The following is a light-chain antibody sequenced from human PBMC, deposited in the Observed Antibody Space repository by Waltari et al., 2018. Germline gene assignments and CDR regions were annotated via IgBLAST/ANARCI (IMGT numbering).Light chain of an antibody. Sequence: EIVLTQSPGTLSLSPGERATLSCRARQSIGRYLAWYQQKPDQAPRLLIYGASSRATGIPDRFSGSGSGTDFSLTISRLEPEDFAVYYCQNHERLPATFGQGTKVEIK. CDR1: QSIGRY. V-gene: IGKV3-20*01. J-gene: IGKJ1*01. CDR2: GAS. CDR3: QNHERLPAT.